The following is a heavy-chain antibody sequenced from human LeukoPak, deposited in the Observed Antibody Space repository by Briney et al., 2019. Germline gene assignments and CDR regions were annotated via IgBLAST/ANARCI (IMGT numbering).Heavy chain of an antibody. CDR3: ARSGVPAAMRGSAFDI. V-gene: IGHV1-69*01. J-gene: IGHJ3*02. D-gene: IGHD2-2*01. CDR2: IIPIFGTA. Sequence: ASVKVSCKASGGTFSSYAISWVRQAPGQGLEWMGGIIPIFGTANYAQKIQGRVTITADESTSTTYMELSSLRSEDTAVYYCARSGVPAAMRGSAFDIWGQGTMVTVSP. CDR1: GGTFSSYA.